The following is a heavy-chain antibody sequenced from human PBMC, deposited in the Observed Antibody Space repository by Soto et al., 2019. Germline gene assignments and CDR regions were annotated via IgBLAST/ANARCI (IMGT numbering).Heavy chain of an antibody. D-gene: IGHD6-13*01. Sequence: GGSLRLSCAASGFTFSSYAMHWVRQAPGKGLEWVAVISYDGSNKYYADSVKGRFTISRDNSKNTLYLQMHSLRAEDTAVYYCARGIGAAGRELRYWGQGTLVTVSS. V-gene: IGHV3-30-3*01. CDR2: ISYDGSNK. CDR3: ARGIGAAGRELRY. J-gene: IGHJ4*02. CDR1: GFTFSSYA.